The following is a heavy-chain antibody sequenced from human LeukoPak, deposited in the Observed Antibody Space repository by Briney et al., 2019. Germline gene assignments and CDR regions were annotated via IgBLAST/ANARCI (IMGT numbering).Heavy chain of an antibody. V-gene: IGHV4-59*08. Sequence: SETLSLTCTVSGGSISSYYWSWLRQPPGKGLEWIGYIYYSESTNYNPSLKSRVTISVDTSKNQFSLKLSSVTAADTAVYYCARLYSSSFPLYWGQGTLVTVSS. CDR3: ARLYSSSFPLY. CDR1: GGSISSYY. D-gene: IGHD6-6*01. CDR2: IYYSEST. J-gene: IGHJ4*02.